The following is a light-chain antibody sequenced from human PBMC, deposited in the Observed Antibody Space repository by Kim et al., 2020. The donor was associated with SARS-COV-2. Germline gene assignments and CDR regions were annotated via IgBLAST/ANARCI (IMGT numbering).Light chain of an antibody. CDR1: SSNIVSKY. J-gene: IGLJ1*01. Sequence: QSVLTQPPSASGTPGQRVTISCSGGSSNIVSKYVYWYQQLPGTAPKLLIFRNNQRPSGVPDRFSGSKSATSASLAISGLRSEDEADYYCAAWDDSPSGYVFGSGTKVTVL. CDR2: RNN. CDR3: AAWDDSPSGYV. V-gene: IGLV1-47*01.